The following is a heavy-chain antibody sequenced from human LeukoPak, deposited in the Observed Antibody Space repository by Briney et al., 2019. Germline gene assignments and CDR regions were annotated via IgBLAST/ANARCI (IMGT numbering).Heavy chain of an antibody. D-gene: IGHD2-8*01. CDR2: ISDTGATT. CDR1: GFTFSSFA. J-gene: IGHJ4*02. V-gene: IGHV3-23*01. Sequence: GGSLRLSCAGSGFTFSSFAMSWVPQGPGKGLEWGSAISDTGATTYDADSVKGRFTNSRDNSRSTLYLHMNSLRAEDTALYYCAKDTSIGRYCTNGVCSPFDYWGQGTLVTVSS. CDR3: AKDTSIGRYCTNGVCSPFDY.